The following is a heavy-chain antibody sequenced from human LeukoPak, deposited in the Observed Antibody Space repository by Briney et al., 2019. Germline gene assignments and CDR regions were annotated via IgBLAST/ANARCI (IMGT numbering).Heavy chain of an antibody. CDR1: DLTFSGYI. CDR2: ISHSSNYK. CDR3: ARDSTYYYDSGSSGPHYFDN. J-gene: IGHJ4*02. Sequence: GGSLRLSCEASDLTFSGYIMNWVRLAPGRGLEWVSSISHSSNYKYYADSVKGRFTISRDNSKNTLYLQLNSLRAEDTAVYYCARDSTYYYDSGSSGPHYFDNWGQGTLVTVSS. D-gene: IGHD3-10*01. V-gene: IGHV3-21*01.